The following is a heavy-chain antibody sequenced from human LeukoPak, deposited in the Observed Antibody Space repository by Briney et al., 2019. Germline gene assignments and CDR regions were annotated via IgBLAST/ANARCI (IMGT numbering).Heavy chain of an antibody. V-gene: IGHV4-38-2*02. CDR3: ARAPRLYVVDY. J-gene: IGHJ4*02. D-gene: IGHD2-15*01. CDR1: GYSISSGYY. Sequence: SETLSLTCTVSGYSISSGYYWGWIRQPPGKGLEWIGSIYHSGSTYYNPSLKSRVTISVDTSKNQFSLKLSSVTAADTAVYYCARAPRLYVVDYWGQGTLVTVSS. CDR2: IYHSGST.